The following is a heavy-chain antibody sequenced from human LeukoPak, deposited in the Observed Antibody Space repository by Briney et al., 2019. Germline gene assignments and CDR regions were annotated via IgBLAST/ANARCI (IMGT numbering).Heavy chain of an antibody. J-gene: IGHJ6*02. CDR2: IKQDGSEK. CDR3: ARDRRGPDV. CDR1: GFTFSNDW. Sequence: GSLRLSCVASGFTFSNDWLSWVRQAPGKGLEWLANIKQDGSEKSYVDSVKGRFTISRDNAKNSLYLQMNSLRVEDTAVYYCARDRRGPDVWGQGTTVTVSS. V-gene: IGHV3-7*03.